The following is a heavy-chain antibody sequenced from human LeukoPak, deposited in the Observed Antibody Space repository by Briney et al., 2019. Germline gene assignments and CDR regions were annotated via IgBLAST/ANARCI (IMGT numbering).Heavy chain of an antibody. CDR2: IIPILGIA. Sequence: ASVKVSCKDSGGTFSSYAISWVRQAPGQGLEWVGRIIPILGIANYAQKFQGRVTITADKSTSTAYMELSSLRSEDTVVYYCARDNYYDSSGYYFVGWGQGTLVTVSS. V-gene: IGHV1-69*04. D-gene: IGHD3-22*01. J-gene: IGHJ4*02. CDR3: ARDNYYDSSGYYFVG. CDR1: GGTFSSYA.